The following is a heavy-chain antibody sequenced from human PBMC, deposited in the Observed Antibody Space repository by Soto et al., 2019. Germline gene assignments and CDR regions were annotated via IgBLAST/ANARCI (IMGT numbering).Heavy chain of an antibody. Sequence: ASVKVSCKASGYTFTSYGISWLRQAPGQGFEWMGWISAYNGNTNYAQKLQGRVTMTTDTSTSTAYMELRSLRSDDTAVYYCARHQRAVAGDYYYYGMDVWGQGTTVTVSS. V-gene: IGHV1-18*01. CDR3: ARHQRAVAGDYYYYGMDV. CDR2: ISAYNGNT. CDR1: GYTFTSYG. J-gene: IGHJ6*02. D-gene: IGHD6-19*01.